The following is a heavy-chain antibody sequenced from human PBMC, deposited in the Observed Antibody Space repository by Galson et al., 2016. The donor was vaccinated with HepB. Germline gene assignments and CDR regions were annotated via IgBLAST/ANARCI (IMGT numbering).Heavy chain of an antibody. CDR3: ARASLTFYYGSGTVFDI. CDR1: GGSLSGYY. CDR2: KHQSGGT. D-gene: IGHD3-10*01. V-gene: IGHV4-34*01. Sequence: ETLSLTCAVYGGSLSGYYWSWIRQPPGKGLEWIGQKHQSGGTNYNPSLQSRVSISLDTSKNQFSLKLSSVTAADTALYYCARASLTFYYGSGTVFDIWGQGTMVTVS. J-gene: IGHJ3*02.